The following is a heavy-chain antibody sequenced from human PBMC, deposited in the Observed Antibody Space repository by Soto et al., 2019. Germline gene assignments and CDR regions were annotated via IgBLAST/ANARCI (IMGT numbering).Heavy chain of an antibody. D-gene: IGHD3-10*01. CDR1: GYTFTSYD. CDR2: MNPNSGNT. CDR3: ARVPPLWFVDKDAFDI. J-gene: IGHJ3*02. Sequence: ASVKVSCKASGYTFTSYDINWVRQATGQGLEWMGWMNPNSGNTGYAQKLQGRVTMTRNTSISTAYMELSSLRSEDPAVYYCARVPPLWFVDKDAFDIWGQGTMVTVSS. V-gene: IGHV1-8*01.